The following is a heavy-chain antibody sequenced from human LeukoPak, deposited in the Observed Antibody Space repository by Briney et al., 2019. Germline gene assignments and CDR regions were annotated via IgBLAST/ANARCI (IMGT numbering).Heavy chain of an antibody. Sequence: ASVKVSCKASGYTFTGYYMHWVRQAPGQGLEWMGWINPNSGGTNYAQKFQGRVTMTRDTSISTAYMELSRLRSDDTAEYYCARDREYQLLRYYFDYWGQGTLVTVSS. CDR2: INPNSGGT. V-gene: IGHV1-2*02. CDR1: GYTFTGYY. D-gene: IGHD2-2*01. J-gene: IGHJ4*02. CDR3: ARDREYQLLRYYFDY.